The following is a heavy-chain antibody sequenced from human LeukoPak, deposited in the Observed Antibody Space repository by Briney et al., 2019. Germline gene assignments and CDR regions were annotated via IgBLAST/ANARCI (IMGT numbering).Heavy chain of an antibody. D-gene: IGHD2-15*01. CDR1: GFTFSSYS. CDR2: ISSSSTYI. Sequence: GGSLRLSCAASGFTFSSYSMSWVRQAPGKGLEWVSSISSSSTYIYYADSVKGRFTISRDNAENSLYLQMNSLSAEDTAVYYCARRYCSGGSCYYFDYWGQGTLVTVSS. V-gene: IGHV3-21*01. J-gene: IGHJ4*02. CDR3: ARRYCSGGSCYYFDY.